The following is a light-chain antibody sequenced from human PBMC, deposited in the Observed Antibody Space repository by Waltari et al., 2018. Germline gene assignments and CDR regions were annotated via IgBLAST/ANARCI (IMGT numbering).Light chain of an antibody. CDR1: QTFNGC. CDR2: DAS. CDR3: QQYLLFWT. J-gene: IGKJ1*01. Sequence: DIQMTQSPSTLSASVGDRVTITCRAGQTFNGCLACYRQKPGKAPRLLIHDASTLESGVPPRFSGSGSGTEFTLTISSVQPEDVATYYCQQYLLFWTFGQGTRVEIK. V-gene: IGKV1-5*01.